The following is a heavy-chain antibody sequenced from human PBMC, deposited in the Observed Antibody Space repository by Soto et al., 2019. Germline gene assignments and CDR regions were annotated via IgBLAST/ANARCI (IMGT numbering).Heavy chain of an antibody. D-gene: IGHD3-10*01. CDR1: GGTLSDHG. CDR2: TIPVFNTA. Sequence: QVQLEQSGAEVNKPGSSVKVSCKAAGGTLSDHGVAWLRQSPGQGLEWMGGTIPVFNTAKYAQKFQGRVTVTADKFTNIAYMDLSSLGSEDTAFYFCARGVYGSGNYYTGPSAFDIWGQGTMVIVSS. CDR3: ARGVYGSGNYYTGPSAFDI. V-gene: IGHV1-69*06. J-gene: IGHJ3*02.